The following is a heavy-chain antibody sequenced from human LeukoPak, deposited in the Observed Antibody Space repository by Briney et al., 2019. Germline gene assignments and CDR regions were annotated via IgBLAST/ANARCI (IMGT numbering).Heavy chain of an antibody. J-gene: IGHJ4*02. CDR3: ARHGSLWAAAGDMAGYFDY. Sequence: SETLSLTCTVSGGSISSYYWSWIRQPPGKGLEWIGYVYYSGSTNYNPSLKSRVTISVDTSKNQFSLKLSSVTAADTAVYYCARHGSLWAAAGDMAGYFDYWGQGTLVTVSS. V-gene: IGHV4-59*08. D-gene: IGHD6-13*01. CDR1: GGSISSYY. CDR2: VYYSGST.